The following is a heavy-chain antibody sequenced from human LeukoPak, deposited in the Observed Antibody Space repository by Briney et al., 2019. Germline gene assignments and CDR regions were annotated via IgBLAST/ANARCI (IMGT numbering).Heavy chain of an antibody. CDR1: GYTFTGYY. CDR3: ARCPADAARRFDP. D-gene: IGHD6-6*01. V-gene: IGHV1-2*02. CDR2: INPNSGGT. Sequence: GASVKVSCKASGYTFTGYYMHWVRQAPGQGLEWMGWINPNSGGTNYAQRFQDRVTMTRDTSISTAYMELSRLTANDTAVYYCARCPADAARRFDPWGQGTLVTVSS. J-gene: IGHJ5*02.